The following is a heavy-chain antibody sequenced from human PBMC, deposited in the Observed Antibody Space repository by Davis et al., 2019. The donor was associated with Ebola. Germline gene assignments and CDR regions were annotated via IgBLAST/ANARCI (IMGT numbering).Heavy chain of an antibody. CDR3: ARDARWIQLWFIDY. D-gene: IGHD5-18*01. Sequence: ASVQVSCKASGYTFTGYYMHWVRQAPGQGLEWMGWISAYNGNTNYAQKLQGRVTMTTDTSTSTAYMELRSLRSDDTAVYYCARDARWIQLWFIDYWGQGTLVTVSS. V-gene: IGHV1-18*04. CDR2: ISAYNGNT. J-gene: IGHJ4*02. CDR1: GYTFTGYY.